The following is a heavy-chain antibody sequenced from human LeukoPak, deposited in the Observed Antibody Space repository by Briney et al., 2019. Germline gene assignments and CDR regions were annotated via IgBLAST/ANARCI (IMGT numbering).Heavy chain of an antibody. D-gene: IGHD6-13*01. V-gene: IGHV1-2*02. CDR3: ARSIAAAGRRVDY. Sequence: SVNVSCKASGYTFTGYYMHWVRQAPGQGLEWMGWINPNSGGTNYAQKFQGRVTMTRDTSISTAYMELSRLRSDDTAVYYCARSIAAAGRRVDYWGQGTLVTVSS. CDR2: INPNSGGT. J-gene: IGHJ4*02. CDR1: GYTFTGYY.